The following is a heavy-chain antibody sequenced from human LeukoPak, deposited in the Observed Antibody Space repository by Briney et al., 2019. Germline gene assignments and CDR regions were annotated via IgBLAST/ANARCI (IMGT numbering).Heavy chain of an antibody. V-gene: IGHV1-18*01. J-gene: IGHJ4*01. Sequence: ASVKVSCKASGYTFTSYGISWVRQAPGQGLEWMGWISAYNGNTNYAQKLQGRVTMTTDTSTSTAYMELRSLSSDDTAVYYCARDDGTVTTADGFDYWGQGTLVTVSS. CDR2: ISAYNGNT. CDR3: ARDDGTVTTADGFDY. CDR1: GYTFTSYG. D-gene: IGHD4-11*01.